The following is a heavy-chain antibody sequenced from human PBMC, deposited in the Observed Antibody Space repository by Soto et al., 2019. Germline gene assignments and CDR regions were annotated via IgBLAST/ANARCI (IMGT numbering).Heavy chain of an antibody. CDR1: VGTVSGYY. V-gene: IGHV4-4*07. D-gene: IGHD3-3*01. Sequence: PSESLSLACSVSVGTVSGYYWTWIRQPAGKGLEWIGRIYSSGNTKYNPSLQSRVTMSLDTSNNQFSLRLTSVTAADTAVYYCARGQRFPDWFDRWGQGTLVTVSS. J-gene: IGHJ5*02. CDR3: ARGQRFPDWFDR. CDR2: IYSSGNT.